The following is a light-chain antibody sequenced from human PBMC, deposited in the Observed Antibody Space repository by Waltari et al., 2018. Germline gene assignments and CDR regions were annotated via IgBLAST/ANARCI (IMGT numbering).Light chain of an antibody. CDR1: SSDVGGYNY. CDR2: EVS. CDR3: SSYTSSSTLGVV. Sequence: QSALTQPASVSGSPGQSITISCTGTSSDVGGYNYVSWYQQHPGKAPKLMIYEVSKRPSGGSNRFSGSKSGNTASLTISGLQAEDEADYYCSSYTSSSTLGVVFGGGTKLTVL. V-gene: IGLV2-14*01. J-gene: IGLJ2*01.